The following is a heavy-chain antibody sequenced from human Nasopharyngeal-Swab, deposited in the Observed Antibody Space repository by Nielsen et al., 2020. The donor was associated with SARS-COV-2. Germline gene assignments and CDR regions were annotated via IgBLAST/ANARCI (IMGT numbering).Heavy chain of an antibody. J-gene: IGHJ4*02. D-gene: IGHD3-22*01. CDR2: INSDGSRT. CDR1: GFTFSSYW. CDR3: AKDIGAARDSSGYLHY. V-gene: IGHV3-74*01. Sequence: GESLKISCAASGFTFSSYWMHWVRQAPGKGLVWVSRINSDGSRTSYADSVKGRFTISRDNAKNTLYLQMNSLRAEDTALYYCAKDIGAARDSSGYLHYWGQGTLVTVSS.